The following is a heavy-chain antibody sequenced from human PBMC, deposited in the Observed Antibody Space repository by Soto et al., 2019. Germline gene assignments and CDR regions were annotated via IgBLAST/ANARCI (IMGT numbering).Heavy chain of an antibody. Sequence: PGGSLRLSCAASGFTFHTYEMNWVRQAPGKGLEWVSYISSTSSTISYADSVKGRFTISRDNAKNSLSLQMNSLRAEDTAVYYCARGAYYYYYGLDVWGQGTKVTVYS. CDR3: ARGAYYYYYGLDV. CDR2: ISSTSSTI. J-gene: IGHJ6*02. CDR1: GFTFHTYE. V-gene: IGHV3-48*03.